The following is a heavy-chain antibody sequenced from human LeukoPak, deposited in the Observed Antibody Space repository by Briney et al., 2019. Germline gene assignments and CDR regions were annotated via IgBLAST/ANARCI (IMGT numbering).Heavy chain of an antibody. CDR2: ISSNNGFT. D-gene: IGHD1-26*01. V-gene: IGHV1-2*02. CDR3: ARHMGHTGYFDF. Sequence: GASVKVSCKASGYSFTGYYIHWVRQAPGHGLEWMGWISSNNGFTKYAQKFQDRVTLTRDISISTVYMELNRLTSDDTAVYYCARHMGHTGYFDFWGQGTLVTVSS. J-gene: IGHJ4*02. CDR1: GYSFTGYY.